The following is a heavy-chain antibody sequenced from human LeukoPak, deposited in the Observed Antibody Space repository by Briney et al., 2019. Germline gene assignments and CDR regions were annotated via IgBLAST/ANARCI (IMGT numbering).Heavy chain of an antibody. V-gene: IGHV3-30-3*01. CDR2: ISFDAISQ. CDR1: GFTFSSYA. Sequence: GGSLRLSCGASGFTFSSYAMHWVRQAPGKGLEWVAVISFDAISQYYADSVKGRFTISRDNSKNTLYLQMNSLRAEDTAVYYCASDRGGYCTNGVCAGFDYWGQGTLVTVSS. CDR3: ASDRGGYCTNGVCAGFDY. D-gene: IGHD2-8*01. J-gene: IGHJ4*02.